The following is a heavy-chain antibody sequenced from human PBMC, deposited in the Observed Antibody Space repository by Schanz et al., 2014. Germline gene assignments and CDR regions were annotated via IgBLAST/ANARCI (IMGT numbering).Heavy chain of an antibody. CDR3: AKDPSHGDYDYYFDY. J-gene: IGHJ4*02. D-gene: IGHD3-22*01. CDR2: ISGSGGST. V-gene: IGHV3-23*04. Sequence: EQLVESGGGLVKPGGSLRLSCAASGFTFNSYAMTWVRQAPGKGLEWVSGISGSGGSTYYADSVKGRFTISRDNSKNTLYLQMNSLRAEDTAVYYCAKDPSHGDYDYYFDYWGQGTLVTVSS. CDR1: GFTFNSYA.